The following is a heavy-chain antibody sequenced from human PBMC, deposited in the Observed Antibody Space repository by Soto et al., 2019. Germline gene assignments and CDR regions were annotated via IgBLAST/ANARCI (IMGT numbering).Heavy chain of an antibody. V-gene: IGHV3-66*01. Sequence: GXSLRLSCAASGFTVSSNYLSWFRQAPVKGLEWVSVIYSGGSTYYADSVKGRFTISRDNSRNTLYLQMNSLRAEDTAVYYCARDPSYGRRYYYGMDVWGQGTTVTVSS. D-gene: IGHD5-18*01. J-gene: IGHJ6*02. CDR2: IYSGGST. CDR1: GFTVSSNY. CDR3: ARDPSYGRRYYYGMDV.